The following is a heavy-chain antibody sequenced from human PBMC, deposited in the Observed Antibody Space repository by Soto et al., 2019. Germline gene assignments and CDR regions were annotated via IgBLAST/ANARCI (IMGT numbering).Heavy chain of an antibody. CDR1: GYTFSMSG. V-gene: IGHV1-18*01. J-gene: IGHJ6*02. CDR3: AREGPRPYYYYGIDV. CDR2: ISGYNGKT. Sequence: QVQLVQSGAEVKKPGASVKVSCKSSGYTFSMSGISWVRQAPGQGLEWMGWISGYNGKTNYEQKFQDRVTMTTDTSTNMAYMELRSLRSDDTAVYYCAREGPRPYYYYGIDVWGQGTTVTVSS.